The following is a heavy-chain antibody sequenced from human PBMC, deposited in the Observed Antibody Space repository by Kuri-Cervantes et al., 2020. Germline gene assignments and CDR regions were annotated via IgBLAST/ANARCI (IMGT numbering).Heavy chain of an antibody. V-gene: IGHV1-46*01. CDR2: INPSGGST. CDR3: AKDLSWYHPYYYGMDV. D-gene: IGHD6-13*01. Sequence: ASVKVSCKASGYTFTSYYMHWVRQAPGQGLEWMGIINPSGGSTSYAQKFQGRVTMTRDTSTSTVYMELGSLRSEDTAVYYCAKDLSWYHPYYYGMDVWGQGTTVTVSS. CDR1: GYTFTSYY. J-gene: IGHJ6*02.